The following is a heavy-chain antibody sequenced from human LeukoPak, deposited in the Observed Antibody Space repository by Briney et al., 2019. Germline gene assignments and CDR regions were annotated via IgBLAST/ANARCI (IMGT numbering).Heavy chain of an antibody. D-gene: IGHD3-10*01. V-gene: IGHV3-33*01. CDR1: GFSFDTYA. CDR3: AREIFSSGSYPDF. J-gene: IGHJ4*02. CDR2: IWHDGSHK. Sequence: RSLRLSCAASGFSFDTYAMHWVRQAPGQGLEWVALIWHDGSHKFYSNSVRGQFTISRDNSKNTVYLQMNNLRPDDTAVYYCAREIFSSGSYPDFWGQGTLVTVSS.